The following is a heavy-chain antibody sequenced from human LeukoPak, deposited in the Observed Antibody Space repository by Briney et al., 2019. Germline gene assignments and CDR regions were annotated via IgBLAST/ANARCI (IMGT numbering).Heavy chain of an antibody. J-gene: IGHJ4*02. Sequence: ASVKVSCKASGYTFINYYIHWVRQAPGQGLEWMGIINPDSGTITYAQKFQGRVTMTRDTSTSTVHMELNSLKSEDTAVYYCARAHSWGQLVYFNYWGQGTLVTVSS. D-gene: IGHD6-6*01. CDR3: ARAHSWGQLVYFNY. V-gene: IGHV1-46*01. CDR1: GYTFINYY. CDR2: INPDSGTI.